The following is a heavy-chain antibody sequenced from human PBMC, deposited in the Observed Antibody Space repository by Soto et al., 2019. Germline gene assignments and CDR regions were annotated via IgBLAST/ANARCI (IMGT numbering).Heavy chain of an antibody. V-gene: IGHV4-34*01. CDR3: ARLWPEGLCSSTCCFHHEAFDI. J-gene: IGHJ3*02. D-gene: IGHD2-2*01. Sequence: SETLSLTCAVYGGSFSGYYWSWIRQPPGKGLEWIGEINHSGSTNYNPSLKSRVTISVDTSKNQFSLKLSSVTAADTAVYYCARLWPEGLCSSTCCFHHEAFDIWSQGTMVTVSS. CDR2: INHSGST. CDR1: GGSFSGYY.